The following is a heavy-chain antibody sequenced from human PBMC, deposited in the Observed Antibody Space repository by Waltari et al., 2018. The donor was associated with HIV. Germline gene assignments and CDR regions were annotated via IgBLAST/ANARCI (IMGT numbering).Heavy chain of an antibody. CDR1: RFTLDDYT. CDR3: AKGPTLTSPPTYFNY. D-gene: IGHD2-2*01. J-gene: IGHJ4*02. Sequence: EVHVVKSGGDLLQHGRSLRLSCAAARFTLDDYTMHWVRQTPGKGLEWVSGISWNSGSIGYADSVNGRFTISRDNAKNSLFLQMNSLRPEDTAFYYCAKGPTLTSPPTYFNYWGQGTLVTVSS. V-gene: IGHV3-9*01. CDR2: ISWNSGSI.